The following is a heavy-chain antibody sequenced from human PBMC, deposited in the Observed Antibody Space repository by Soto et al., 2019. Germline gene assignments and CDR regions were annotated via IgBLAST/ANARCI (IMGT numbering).Heavy chain of an antibody. CDR3: SADHPHTAIGWPV. Sequence: GASVKVSCKASGYTFTGYYMHWVRQAPGQGLEWMGWINPNSGGTNYAQKFQGRVTMTRDMSSTTAYMDLYDLKSDDTAVYFCSADHPHTAIGWPVWGQGTTVTVSS. CDR2: INPNSGGT. V-gene: IGHV1-2*02. J-gene: IGHJ6*02. CDR1: GYTFTGYY.